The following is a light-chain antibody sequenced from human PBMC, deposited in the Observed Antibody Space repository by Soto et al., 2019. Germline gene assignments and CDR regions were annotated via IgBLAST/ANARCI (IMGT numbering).Light chain of an antibody. CDR1: SSDVGGYNY. CDR3: SSYAGNNKLV. V-gene: IGLV2-8*01. CDR2: EVS. J-gene: IGLJ2*01. Sequence: QSVLTQPPSASGSPGQSVTISCTGTSSDVGGYNYVSWYQQHPGKAPKLMIYEVSKRPSGVPDRFSGSKSGNTASLTVSGLQTDDEADYYCSSYAGNNKLVFGGGTKVTVL.